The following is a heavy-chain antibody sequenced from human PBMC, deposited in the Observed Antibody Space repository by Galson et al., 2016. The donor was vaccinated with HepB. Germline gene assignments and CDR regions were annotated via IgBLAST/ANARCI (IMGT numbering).Heavy chain of an antibody. CDR1: GFPFSSYS. CDR3: ARGRTQYYDS. CDR2: IKSDGSST. V-gene: IGHV3-74*01. Sequence: SLRLSCAASGFPFSSYSMNWVRQTPGKGLVWVSRIKSDGSSTSYADSVKGRFTISRDNAKNTLYLQMNSLRAEDTAAYYCARGRTQYYDSWGQGTLVTVSS. D-gene: IGHD3-22*01. J-gene: IGHJ4*02.